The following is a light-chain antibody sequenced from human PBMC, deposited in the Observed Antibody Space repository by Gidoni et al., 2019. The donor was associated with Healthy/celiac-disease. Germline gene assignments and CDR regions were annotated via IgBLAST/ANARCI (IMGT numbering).Light chain of an antibody. CDR1: QSISSW. J-gene: IGKJ2*04. CDR3: QQYNSYPCS. Sequence: DIQMTQSPSTLSASVGDRVTITCRASQSISSWLAWYQQKPGKAPKLLIYTASSLESGVPSRFSGSGSGTEFTLTISSLQPDDFATYYCQQYNSYPCSFXQXTKLEIK. CDR2: TAS. V-gene: IGKV1-5*03.